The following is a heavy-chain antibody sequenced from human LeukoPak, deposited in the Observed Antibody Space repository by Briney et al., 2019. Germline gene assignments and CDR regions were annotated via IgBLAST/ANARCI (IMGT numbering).Heavy chain of an antibody. Sequence: GGSLRLSCAASGFTFDDYAMHWVRQAPGKGLEWVSGISWNGGSIGYADSVKGRFTISRDNAKNSLYLQMNSLRPEDTALYYCAKDNRRHYTSGPNPDSLHWGQGALVTVSS. CDR2: ISWNGGSI. V-gene: IGHV3-9*01. CDR1: GFTFDDYA. D-gene: IGHD6-19*01. J-gene: IGHJ4*02. CDR3: AKDNRRHYTSGPNPDSLH.